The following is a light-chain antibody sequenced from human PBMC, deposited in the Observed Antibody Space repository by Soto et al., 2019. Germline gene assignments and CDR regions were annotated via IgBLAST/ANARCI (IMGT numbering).Light chain of an antibody. CDR3: QQRSNWPPLT. Sequence: EILLTQSPATLSLSPGERATLSCRASQDIYNYLAWYQHKPGQAPRLLIYDASNRATGTPARFSGSGSGTDFTLTISSLEPEDFAVYYCQQRSNWPPLTFGGGTKVEI. CDR2: DAS. V-gene: IGKV3-11*01. CDR1: QDIYNY. J-gene: IGKJ4*01.